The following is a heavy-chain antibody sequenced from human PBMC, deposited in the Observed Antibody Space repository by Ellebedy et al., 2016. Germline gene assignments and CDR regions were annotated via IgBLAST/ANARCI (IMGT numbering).Heavy chain of an antibody. J-gene: IGHJ4*02. V-gene: IGHV4-61*08. CDR3: ARDTFGGWSGFDY. D-gene: IGHD3-3*01. CDR2: IYYSGTT. CDR1: GGSISSGGYY. Sequence: SETLSLTCTVSGGSISSGGYYWSWIRQHPGKGLEWIGYIYYSGTTNYSPSLRSRVTISVDTSKNQVSLKLSSVTTADTAIYYCARDTFGGWSGFDYWGQGSLVTVSS.